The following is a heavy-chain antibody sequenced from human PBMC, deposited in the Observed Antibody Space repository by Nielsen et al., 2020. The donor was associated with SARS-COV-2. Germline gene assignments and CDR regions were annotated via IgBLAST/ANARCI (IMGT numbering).Heavy chain of an antibody. J-gene: IGHJ5*02. CDR1: GFTFNIYA. Sequence: GESLKISCAASGFTFNIYAMAWVRRAPGRGLEWVSGTSASGASTYYADSVKGRFSISRDNSKNTLYLQMNSLRAEDTAVYYCAKDLPDQELWFGTRGFDPWGQGTLVTVSS. CDR2: TSASGAST. V-gene: IGHV3-23*01. D-gene: IGHD3-10*01. CDR3: AKDLPDQELWFGTRGFDP.